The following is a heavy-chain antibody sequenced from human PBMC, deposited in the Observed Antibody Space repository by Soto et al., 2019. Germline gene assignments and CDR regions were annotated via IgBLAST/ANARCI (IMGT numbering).Heavy chain of an antibody. CDR1: GGSFRGFY. Sequence: SETLSLTCAVSGGSFRGFYWTWIRQSPGKGLEWLGDINHVGITNYNPSLKSRVSIPVDTSKSQFSLKLSSVTAADTAVYYCAREGYSSSWYKDAFDIWGQGTMVTVSS. J-gene: IGHJ3*02. CDR2: INHVGIT. CDR3: AREGYSSSWYKDAFDI. D-gene: IGHD6-13*01. V-gene: IGHV4-34*01.